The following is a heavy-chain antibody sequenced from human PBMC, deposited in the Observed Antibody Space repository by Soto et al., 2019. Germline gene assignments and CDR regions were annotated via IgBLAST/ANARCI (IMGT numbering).Heavy chain of an antibody. D-gene: IGHD2-8*02. V-gene: IGHV3-74*01. CDR1: GFSFSSYW. Sequence: EVQLVESGGGLVQPGGSLRLSCADSGFSFSSYWMHWLRQGPEKGLVWVSRINTDGSSTNYADSVKGRFTISRDNAKSTLYLQMNSLRAEDTEVYYCARSPGGYYTGWGQGTVVTVSS. CDR2: INTDGSST. J-gene: IGHJ3*01. CDR3: ARSPGGYYTG.